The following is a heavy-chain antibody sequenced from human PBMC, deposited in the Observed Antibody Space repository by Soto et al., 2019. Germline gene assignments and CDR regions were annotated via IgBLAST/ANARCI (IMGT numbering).Heavy chain of an antibody. CDR1: GGSISSGGYS. J-gene: IGHJ4*02. V-gene: IGHV4-30-2*01. CDR3: ARTPYKDILTRALDY. Sequence: SETLSLTCAVSGGSISSGGYSWSWIRQPPGKGLEWIGYIYHSGSTYYNPSLKSRVTTSVDRSKNRFSLKLSSVTAADTAVYYCARTPYKDILTRALDYWGQGPLVTVSP. CDR2: IYHSGST. D-gene: IGHD3-9*01.